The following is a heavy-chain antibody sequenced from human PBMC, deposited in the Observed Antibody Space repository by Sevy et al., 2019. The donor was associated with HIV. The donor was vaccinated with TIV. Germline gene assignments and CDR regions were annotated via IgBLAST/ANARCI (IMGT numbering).Heavy chain of an antibody. V-gene: IGHV3-21*01. J-gene: IGHJ4*02. CDR2: ISSSSTYI. CDR3: ASGSLDSTGYPFDY. D-gene: IGHD3-22*01. CDR1: GFTFSIYT. Sequence: GGSLRLSCAASGFTFSIYTMNWVRQAPGKGLEWVSSISSSSTYIYYADSVRGRFTISRDNAKNSLYLQMQRLRAEDTAVYYCASGSLDSTGYPFDYWGQGTLVTVSS.